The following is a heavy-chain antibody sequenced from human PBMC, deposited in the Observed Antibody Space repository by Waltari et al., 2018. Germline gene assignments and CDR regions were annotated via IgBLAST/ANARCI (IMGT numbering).Heavy chain of an antibody. CDR3: ARDLVGASDY. CDR2: IYYSGST. J-gene: IGHJ4*02. CDR1: GGSISSHY. V-gene: IGHV4-59*11. D-gene: IGHD1-26*01. Sequence: QVQLQESGPGLVKPSETLSLTCTVSGGSISSHYWSWIRQPPGKGLEWIGYIYYSGSTNYNPSLKSRVTISVDTSKNQFSLKLSSVTAADTAEYYCARDLVGASDYWGQGTLVTVSS.